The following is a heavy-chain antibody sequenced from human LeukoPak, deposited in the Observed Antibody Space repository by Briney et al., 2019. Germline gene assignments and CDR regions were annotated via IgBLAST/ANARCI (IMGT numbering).Heavy chain of an antibody. D-gene: IGHD2-2*01. CDR2: ISWNSGSI. V-gene: IGHV3-9*01. CDR1: GFTFDDYA. CDR3: ARDPTTRDIVVVPAHP. J-gene: IGHJ5*02. Sequence: GGSLRLSCAASGFTFDDYAMHWVRQAPGKGLEWVSGISWNSGSIGYADSVKGRFTISRDNAKNSLYLQMNSLRAEDTAVYYCARDPTTRDIVVVPAHPWGQGTLVTVSS.